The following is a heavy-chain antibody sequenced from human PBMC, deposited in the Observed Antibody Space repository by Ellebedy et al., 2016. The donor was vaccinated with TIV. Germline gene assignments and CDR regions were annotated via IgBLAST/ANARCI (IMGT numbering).Heavy chain of an antibody. Sequence: GESLKISCAASGFMFSTYWMHWVRQSPGKGLVWVARINSDGTITTNADSVRGRFIISRDDAKNMLYLQMNSLRVEDTAMYYCTRGMGTSWGQGTLVTVSS. CDR3: TRGMGTS. D-gene: IGHD2-2*01. J-gene: IGHJ4*02. CDR1: GFMFSTYW. V-gene: IGHV3-74*01. CDR2: INSDGTIT.